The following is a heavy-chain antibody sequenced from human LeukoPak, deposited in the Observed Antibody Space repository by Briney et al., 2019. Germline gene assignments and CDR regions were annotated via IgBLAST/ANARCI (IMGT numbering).Heavy chain of an antibody. Sequence: PSETLSLTCAVYGGSFSGYYWSWIRQAPGKGLEWIGEINHSGSTNYNPSLKSRVTISVDTSKNQFSLKLSSVTAADTAVYYCAREYGDYVRPYYYYGMDVWGQGTTVAVSS. CDR2: INHSGST. D-gene: IGHD4-17*01. CDR1: GGSFSGYY. V-gene: IGHV4-34*01. CDR3: AREYGDYVRPYYYYGMDV. J-gene: IGHJ6*02.